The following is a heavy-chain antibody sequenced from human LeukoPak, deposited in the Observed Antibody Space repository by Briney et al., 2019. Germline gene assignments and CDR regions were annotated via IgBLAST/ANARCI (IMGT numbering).Heavy chain of an antibody. J-gene: IGHJ6*03. CDR3: ARAGELLATYYYYYMDV. V-gene: IGHV3-20*04. D-gene: IGHD1-26*01. CDR2: INWNGGST. CDR1: GFTFDDYG. Sequence: GGSLRLSCAASGFTFDDYGMSWVRQAPGKGLEWVSGINWNGGSTGYADSVKGLFTISRDNAKNSLYLQMNSLRAEDTALYYCARAGELLATYYYYYMDVWGKGTTVTVSS.